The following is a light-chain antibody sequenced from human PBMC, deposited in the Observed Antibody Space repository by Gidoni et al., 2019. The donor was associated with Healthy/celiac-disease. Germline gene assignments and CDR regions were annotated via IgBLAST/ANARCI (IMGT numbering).Light chain of an antibody. CDR3: QQYNNWPPLT. J-gene: IGKJ4*01. CDR1: QSVSSN. Sequence: ELVMTQSPATLSVSPGERATLSCRASQSVSSNLDWYQQKPGQAPRLLIYGASTRATGIPARFSGSGSGTEFTRTISRLQSEDFAVYYCQQYNNWPPLTFGGGTKVEIK. V-gene: IGKV3-15*01. CDR2: GAS.